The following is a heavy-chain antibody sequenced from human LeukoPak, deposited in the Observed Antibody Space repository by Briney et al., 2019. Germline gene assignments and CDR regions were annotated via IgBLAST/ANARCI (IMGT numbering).Heavy chain of an antibody. CDR3: AKDMGGSGSSALDY. CDR2: ISWNSGSI. V-gene: IGHV3-9*01. CDR1: GFTFDDYA. Sequence: GRSLRLSCAASGFTFDDYAMHWVRHAPGKGLEWVSGISWNSGSIGYADSVKGRFTISRDNAKNSLYLQMNSLRAEDTALYYCAKDMGGSGSSALDYWGQGTLATVSS. J-gene: IGHJ4*02. D-gene: IGHD3-10*01.